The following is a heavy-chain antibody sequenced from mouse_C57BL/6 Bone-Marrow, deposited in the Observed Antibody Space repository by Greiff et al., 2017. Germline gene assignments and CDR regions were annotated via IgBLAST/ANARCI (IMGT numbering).Heavy chain of an antibody. Sequence: LQESGPELVKPGASVKISCKASGYTFTDYYINWVKQRPGQGLEWIGWIFPGSGSTYYNEKFKGKATLTVDKSSSTAYMLLSSLTSEDSAVYFCARGGGSSYDWYFDVWGTGTTVTVSS. CDR1: GYTFTDYY. D-gene: IGHD1-1*01. CDR2: IFPGSGST. V-gene: IGHV1-75*01. CDR3: ARGGGSSYDWYFDV. J-gene: IGHJ1*03.